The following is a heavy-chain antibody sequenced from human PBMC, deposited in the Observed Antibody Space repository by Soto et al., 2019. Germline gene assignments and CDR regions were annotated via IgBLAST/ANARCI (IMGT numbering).Heavy chain of an antibody. CDR2: INPNSGGT. CDR3: ARGIPNYYDSSGPDRGYFDY. D-gene: IGHD3-22*01. CDR1: GYTFTGYY. V-gene: IGHV1-2*02. J-gene: IGHJ4*02. Sequence: ASLKVSCKASGYTFTGYYMHWVRQAPGQGLEWMGWINPNSGGTNYAQKFQGRVTMTRDTSISTAYMELSRLRSDDTAVYYCARGIPNYYDSSGPDRGYFDYWGQGTLVTVSS.